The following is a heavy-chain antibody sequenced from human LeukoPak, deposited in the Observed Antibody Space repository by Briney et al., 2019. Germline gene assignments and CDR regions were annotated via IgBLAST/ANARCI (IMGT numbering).Heavy chain of an antibody. D-gene: IGHD2-2*01. J-gene: IGHJ3*02. CDR1: GLTFSNSA. Sequence: GGSLRLSCAVSGLTFSNSAMSWVRQAPGKGLEWVSAISVGSDVIYYADSVKGRFTISRDNSKNTLYLQMNSLRAEDTAVYYCARDLAVVVPAADAFDIWGQGTMVTVSS. CDR2: ISVGSDVI. CDR3: ARDLAVVVPAADAFDI. V-gene: IGHV3-23*01.